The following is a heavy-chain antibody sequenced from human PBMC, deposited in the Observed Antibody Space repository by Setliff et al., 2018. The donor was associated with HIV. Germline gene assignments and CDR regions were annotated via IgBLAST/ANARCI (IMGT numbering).Heavy chain of an antibody. CDR3: ARGRDASTWYLSHFYSYYYLDV. CDR2: ISHSGVT. V-gene: IGHV4-34*01. J-gene: IGHJ6*03. Sequence: PSETLSLTCNVSGGSFSGYYWSWIRQAPGKGLEWIGEISHSGVTNYNLSLKSRTTLSLYTSKNQLSLKLTSVVAADTGLYFCARGRDASTWYLSHFYSYYYLDVWGNGTTVTVSS. CDR1: GGSFSGYY. D-gene: IGHD6-13*01.